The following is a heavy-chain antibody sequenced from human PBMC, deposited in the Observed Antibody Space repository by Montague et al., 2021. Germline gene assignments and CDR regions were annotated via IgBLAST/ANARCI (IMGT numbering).Heavy chain of an antibody. CDR3: TKDQDDYGDYVHWFDT. D-gene: IGHD4-17*01. CDR2: ITSGGST. J-gene: IGHJ5*02. V-gene: IGHV3-23*01. CDR1: GFPFSSYA. Sequence: SLRLSCAASGFPFSSYAMSWVRQAPGKGLKWVSSITSGGSTYYSDSVTGRFTITRDNSKNTLYLQMNSLRAEDTAVYYCTKDQDDYGDYVHWFDTWGQGTLVTVSP.